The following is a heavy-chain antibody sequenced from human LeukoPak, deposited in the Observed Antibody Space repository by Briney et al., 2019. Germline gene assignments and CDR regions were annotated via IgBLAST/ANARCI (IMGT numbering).Heavy chain of an antibody. CDR1: GGTFSSYA. CDR3: ARAGSLPTNYFDY. D-gene: IGHD1-26*01. Sequence: ASVKVSCKASGGTFSSYAISWVRQAPGQGLEWMGRIIPILGIANYAQKFQGRVTITADKSTSTAYMELSSLRSEDTAVYYCARAGSLPTNYFDYWGQGTLVTVSS. CDR2: IIPILGIA. V-gene: IGHV1-69*04. J-gene: IGHJ4*02.